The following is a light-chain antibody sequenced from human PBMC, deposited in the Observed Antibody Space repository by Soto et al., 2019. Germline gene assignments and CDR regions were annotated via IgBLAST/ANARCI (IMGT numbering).Light chain of an antibody. CDR3: QQYESFPLT. Sequence: DIRMTQSPSSLSASVGDSVTITCRVSQGINKFLAWFQQKPGTAPKSLISTASRLQSGVPSRFSGSGSGTHFTLTINNLQPEDFATYYCQQYESFPLTFGGGTRVEIK. J-gene: IGKJ4*01. CDR1: QGINKF. V-gene: IGKV1-16*01. CDR2: TAS.